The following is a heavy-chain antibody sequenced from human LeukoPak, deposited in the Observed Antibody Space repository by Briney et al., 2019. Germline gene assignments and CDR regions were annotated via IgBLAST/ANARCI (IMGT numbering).Heavy chain of an antibody. V-gene: IGHV1-3*01. D-gene: IGHD3-16*02. J-gene: IGHJ4*02. CDR3: ARAPYDYVWGSYRSNYFDY. Sequence: GASVKVSCKASGYTFTSYAMHWVRQAPGQRLEWMGWINAGNVNTKYSQKFQGRVTITRDTSASTAYMELSSLRSEDTAVYYCARAPYDYVWGSYRSNYFDYWGQGTLVTVSS. CDR1: GYTFTSYA. CDR2: INAGNVNT.